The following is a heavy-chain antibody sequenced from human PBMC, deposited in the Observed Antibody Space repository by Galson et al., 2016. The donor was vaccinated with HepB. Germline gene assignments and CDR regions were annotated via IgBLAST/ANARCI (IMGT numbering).Heavy chain of an antibody. CDR1: GFIFDDFA. V-gene: IGHV3-9*01. D-gene: IGHD6-19*01. CDR3: AKDTGGGWYAGGSDY. Sequence: PLRLSCAASGFIFDDFAMHWVRQAPGKGLEWVSAISWDGGSVAYADSVKGRFTISRDNAKNSLYLHMNSLGAEDTALYYCAKDTGGGWYAGGSDYWGQGILVTVSS. J-gene: IGHJ4*02. CDR2: ISWDGGSV.